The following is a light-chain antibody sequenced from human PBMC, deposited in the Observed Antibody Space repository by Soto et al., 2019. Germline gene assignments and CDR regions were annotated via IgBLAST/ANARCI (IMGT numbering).Light chain of an antibody. CDR1: QSVSSS. CDR2: DAS. CDR3: QQRSNWPRT. V-gene: IGKV3-11*01. J-gene: IGKJ1*01. Sequence: EIVLTQSPATLSLSPGERATLSCRASQSVSSSLAWYQQKPGQAPRLLIYDASNRATDIPARFSGSGSGTDFTFTISSLEPEDFAVYYCQQRSNWPRTFGQGTKVDI.